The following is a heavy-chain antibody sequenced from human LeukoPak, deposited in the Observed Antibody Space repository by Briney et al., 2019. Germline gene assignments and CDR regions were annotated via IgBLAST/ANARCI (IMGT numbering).Heavy chain of an antibody. D-gene: IGHD1-14*01. CDR2: IYNDGNT. V-gene: IGHV3-66*02. CDR3: ARLPRTGPGDY. Sequence: GGSLRLSCAASGFTVSSDYMSWVRRAPGKGLEWVSAIYNDGNTYYADSVKGRFTISRDNSKNTLYLQMNSLRAEDTAVYYCARLPRTGPGDYWGQGTLVNVSS. CDR1: GFTVSSDY. J-gene: IGHJ4*02.